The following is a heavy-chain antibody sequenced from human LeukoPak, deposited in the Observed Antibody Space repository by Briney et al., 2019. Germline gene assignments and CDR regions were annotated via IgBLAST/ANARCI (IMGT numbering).Heavy chain of an antibody. J-gene: IGHJ4*02. V-gene: IGHV2-5*02. D-gene: IGHD3-10*01. CDR3: AHFPSMIRGVIANIYFDH. CDR1: GFSLNTVGVG. CDR2: IYWDDDK. Sequence: SGPTLVNPTQTLTLTCAFSGFSLNTVGVGVAWIRQPPGKALEWLALIYWDDDKRYNPSLESRLTITKDTSGNQVVLTLTNVDPVDTATYYCAHFPSMIRGVIANIYFDHWGQGTLVAVSS.